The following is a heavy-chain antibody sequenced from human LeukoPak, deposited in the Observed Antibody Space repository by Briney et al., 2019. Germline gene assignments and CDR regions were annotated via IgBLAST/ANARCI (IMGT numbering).Heavy chain of an antibody. V-gene: IGHV4-39*07. D-gene: IGHD3-22*01. J-gene: IGHJ4*02. CDR1: GGSISSSSYY. Sequence: NPSETLSLTCTVSGGSISSSSYYWGWIRQPPGKGLEWIGSIYYSGSTYYNPSLKSRAIISVDTSKNQFSLKLNSVTAADTAVYYCARVGSYYDSSGPKGLVTDYWGQGTRVTVSS. CDR2: IYYSGST. CDR3: ARVGSYYDSSGPKGLVTDY.